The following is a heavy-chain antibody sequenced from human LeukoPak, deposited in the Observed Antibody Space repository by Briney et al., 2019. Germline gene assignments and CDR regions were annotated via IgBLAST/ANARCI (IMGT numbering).Heavy chain of an antibody. D-gene: IGHD3-22*01. CDR1: GFTFDDYA. CDR3: AKDRDPNYYDSSGYPDY. Sequence: PGGSLRLSCAASGFTFDDYAMHWVRQAPGKGLEWVSGISWNSGSIGYADSVKGRFTISRDNAKNSLYLQMNSLRAEDTALYYCAKDRDPNYYDSSGYPDYWGQGTLVTVSS. J-gene: IGHJ4*02. V-gene: IGHV3-9*01. CDR2: ISWNSGSI.